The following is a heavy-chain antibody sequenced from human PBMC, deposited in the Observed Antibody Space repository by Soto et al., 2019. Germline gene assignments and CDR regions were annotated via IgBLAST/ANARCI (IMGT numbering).Heavy chain of an antibody. D-gene: IGHD4-4*01. CDR3: ATGVPILTVTKVGNWFDP. CDR2: INHSGST. Sequence: QVQLQQWGAGLLKPSETLSLTCAVYGGSFSGYYWSWIRQPPGKGLEWIGEINHSGSTNYNPSLKSRVTISVDTSKNQFSLKLSSVTAADTAVYYCATGVPILTVTKVGNWFDPWGQGTLVTVSS. V-gene: IGHV4-34*01. CDR1: GGSFSGYY. J-gene: IGHJ5*02.